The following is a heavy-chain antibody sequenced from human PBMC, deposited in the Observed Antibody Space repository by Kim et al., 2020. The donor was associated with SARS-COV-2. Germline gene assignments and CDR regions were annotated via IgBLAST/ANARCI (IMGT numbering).Heavy chain of an antibody. V-gene: IGHV4-34*01. CDR2: INHSGST. D-gene: IGHD6-19*01. Sequence: SETLSLTCAVYGGSFSGYYWNWIRQPPGKGLEWIGEINHSGSTNYNPSLKSRVTISVDTSKNQFSLKLNSVTAADTAVYYCARGYRPRYRSGSVNWDFDL. J-gene: IGHJ2*01. CDR3: ARGYRPRYRSGSVNWDFDL. CDR1: GGSFSGYY.